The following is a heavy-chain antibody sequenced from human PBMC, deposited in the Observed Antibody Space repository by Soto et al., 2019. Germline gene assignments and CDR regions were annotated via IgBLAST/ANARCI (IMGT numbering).Heavy chain of an antibody. CDR2: IYPGDSDT. V-gene: IGHV5-51*01. D-gene: IGHD1-20*01. CDR1: GYSFTSYW. CDR3: ARPTPLYNWNDAIDY. J-gene: IGHJ4*02. Sequence: GESLKISCKGSGYSFTSYWICWVRQMPGKGLEWMGIIYPGDSDTRYSPSFQGQVTISADKSISTAYLQWSSLKASDTAMYYCARPTPLYNWNDAIDYWGQGTLVTV.